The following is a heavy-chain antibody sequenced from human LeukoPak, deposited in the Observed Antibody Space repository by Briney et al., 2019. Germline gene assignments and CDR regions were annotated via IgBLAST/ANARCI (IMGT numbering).Heavy chain of an antibody. CDR1: GGTFSSYT. Sequence: ASVKVSCKASGGTFSSYTISWVRQAPGQGLEWMGRIIPILGIANYAQKFQGRVTITADKSTSTAYTELSSPRSEDTAVYYCARSGLYLYYFDYWGQGTLVTVSS. J-gene: IGHJ4*02. CDR3: ARSGLYLYYFDY. V-gene: IGHV1-69*02. D-gene: IGHD2/OR15-2a*01. CDR2: IIPILGIA.